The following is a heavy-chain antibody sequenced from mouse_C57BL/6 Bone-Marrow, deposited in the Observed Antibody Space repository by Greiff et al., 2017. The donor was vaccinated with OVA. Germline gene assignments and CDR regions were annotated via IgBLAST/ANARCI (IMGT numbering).Heavy chain of an antibody. V-gene: IGHV1-76*01. J-gene: IGHJ4*01. CDR1: GYTFTDYY. CDR2: IYPGSGNT. CDR3: ARADYYGSSYDAMDY. Sequence: QVQLQQSGAELVRPGASVKLSCKASGYTFTDYYINWVKQRPGQGLEWIARIYPGSGNTYYNEKFKGKATLTAEKSSSTAYMQLSSLTSEDSAVYFCARADYYGSSYDAMDYSGQGTSVTVSS. D-gene: IGHD1-1*01.